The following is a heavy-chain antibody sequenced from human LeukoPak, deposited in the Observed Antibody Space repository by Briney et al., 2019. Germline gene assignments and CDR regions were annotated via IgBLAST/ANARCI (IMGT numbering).Heavy chain of an antibody. CDR2: MNPNSGNT. V-gene: IGHV1-8*01. CDR1: GYTFTSYD. D-gene: IGHD2-2*01. CDR3: ARDIVGCSSASCPDYYYFDY. J-gene: IGHJ4*02. Sequence: ASVKVSCKASGYTFTSYDINWVRQATGQGLEWMGWMNPNSGNTGYAQKFQGRVTMTRNTSISTAYMELSSLRSEDAAVYYCARDIVGCSSASCPDYYYFDYWGQGTLVTVSS.